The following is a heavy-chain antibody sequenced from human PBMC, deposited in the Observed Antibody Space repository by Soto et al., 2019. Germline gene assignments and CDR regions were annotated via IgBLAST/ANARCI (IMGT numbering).Heavy chain of an antibody. J-gene: IGHJ5*02. CDR1: GFTFSSYA. V-gene: IGHV3-23*01. CDR3: ASLHSSGWYGNWFDP. D-gene: IGHD6-19*01. Sequence: EVQLLESGGGLVQPGGSLRLSCAASGFTFSSYAMSWVRQAPGKGLEWVSAISGSGGSTYYADSVKGRFTISRDNSKNTLYLQMNSLRAEDTAVYYCASLHSSGWYGNWFDPWGQGTLVTVSS. CDR2: ISGSGGST.